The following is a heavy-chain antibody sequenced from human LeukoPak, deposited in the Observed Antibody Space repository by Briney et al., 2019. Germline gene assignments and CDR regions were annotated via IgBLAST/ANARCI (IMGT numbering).Heavy chain of an antibody. CDR2: ISSDGSTT. Sequence: PGGSLRLSCAASGFSFSRYEMNWVRQAPGKGLEWVSYISSDGSTTHYGDSVKGRFTISRDNAKNSLHLQMNSLRGEDTAVYYCVRDDDSYSGYDWDAFDHWGQGTLVTVSS. J-gene: IGHJ4*02. CDR1: GFSFSRYE. CDR3: VRDDDSYSGYDWDAFDH. V-gene: IGHV3-48*03. D-gene: IGHD5-12*01.